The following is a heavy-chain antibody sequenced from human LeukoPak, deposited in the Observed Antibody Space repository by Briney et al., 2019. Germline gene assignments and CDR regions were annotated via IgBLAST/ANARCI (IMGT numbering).Heavy chain of an antibody. CDR3: AREGFDYFDY. J-gene: IGHJ4*02. Sequence: GGSLRLSCAASRFTFSNYAMSWVRQAPGKGLEWVSSISSSSSYIYYADSVKGRFTISRDNAKNSLYLQMNSLRAEDTAVYYCAREGFDYFDYWGQGTLVTVSS. CDR1: RFTFSNYA. CDR2: ISSSSSYI. V-gene: IGHV3-21*01.